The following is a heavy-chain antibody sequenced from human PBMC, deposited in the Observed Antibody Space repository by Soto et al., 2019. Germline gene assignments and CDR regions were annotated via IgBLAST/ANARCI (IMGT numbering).Heavy chain of an antibody. D-gene: IGHD4-17*01. V-gene: IGHV1-69*13. J-gene: IGHJ4*02. Sequence: SVKVSCKASGGTFSSYAISWVRQAPGQGLEWMGGIIPIFGTANYAQKFQGRVTITADESTSTAYMELSSLRSEDTAVYYCARGYDYGDYWAFDYWGQGALVTVSS. CDR3: ARGYDYGDYWAFDY. CDR1: GGTFSSYA. CDR2: IIPIFGTA.